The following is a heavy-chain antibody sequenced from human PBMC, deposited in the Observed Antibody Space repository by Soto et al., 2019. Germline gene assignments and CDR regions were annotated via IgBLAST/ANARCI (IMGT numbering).Heavy chain of an antibody. D-gene: IGHD3-10*01. CDR3: VREGATGLFDY. CDR1: GFTFSSYW. J-gene: IGHJ4*02. Sequence: EVQLVESGGSLVQPGGSLRLSCAASGFTFSSYWMHWVRQAPGKGLVWVSRINSDGSSTSYADSVKGRFTISRDNAKNTLYLQMNSLRAEDTAVYYCVREGATGLFDYWGQGTLVTVSS. V-gene: IGHV3-74*01. CDR2: INSDGSST.